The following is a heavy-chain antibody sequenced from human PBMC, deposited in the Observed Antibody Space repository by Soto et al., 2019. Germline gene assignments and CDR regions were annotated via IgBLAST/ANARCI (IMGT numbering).Heavy chain of an antibody. J-gene: IGHJ4*02. CDR3: ASGYSSGYYEYFDY. D-gene: IGHD3-22*01. V-gene: IGHV3-30-3*01. CDR2: ISYDGSNK. Sequence: GGSLRLSCAASGFTFSSYAMHWVRQAPGKGLEWVAVISYDGSNKYYADSVKGRFTISRDNSKNTLYLQMNSLRAEDTAVYYCASGYSSGYYEYFDYWGQGTLVTVSS. CDR1: GFTFSSYA.